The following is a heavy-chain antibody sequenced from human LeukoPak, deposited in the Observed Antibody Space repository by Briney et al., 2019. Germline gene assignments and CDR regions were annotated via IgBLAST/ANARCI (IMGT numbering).Heavy chain of an antibody. D-gene: IGHD5-12*01. V-gene: IGHV1-8*01. J-gene: IGHJ4*02. Sequence: GASVKVSCKASGYTFTSYDINWVRQATGQGLEWMGWMNPNSGNTGYAQKFQGRVTMTRNTSISTAYMELSSLRSEDTAVHYCARGGGYSGYDYGGYFDYWGQGTLVTVSS. CDR2: MNPNSGNT. CDR3: ARGGGYSGYDYGGYFDY. CDR1: GYTFTSYD.